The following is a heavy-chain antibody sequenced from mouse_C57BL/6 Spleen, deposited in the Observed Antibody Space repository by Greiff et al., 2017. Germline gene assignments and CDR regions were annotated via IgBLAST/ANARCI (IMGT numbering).Heavy chain of an antibody. D-gene: IGHD4-1*01. Sequence: QVQLQQPGAELVRPGTSVKLSCKASGYTFTSYWMHWVKQRPGQGLEWIGVIDPSDSYTNYNQKFKGKATLTVDPSSSTAYMQLSSLTSEDSAVYYCARNWDDYYAMDYWGQGTSVTVSS. J-gene: IGHJ4*01. CDR3: ARNWDDYYAMDY. V-gene: IGHV1-59*01. CDR2: IDPSDSYT. CDR1: GYTFTSYW.